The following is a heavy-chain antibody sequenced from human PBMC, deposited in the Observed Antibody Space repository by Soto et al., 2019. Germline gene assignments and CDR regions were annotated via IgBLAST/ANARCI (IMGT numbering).Heavy chain of an antibody. V-gene: IGHV3-23*01. CDR1: GFTFSSYA. J-gene: IGHJ4*02. CDR2: ISGSGGST. Sequence: EVQLLESGGGLVQPGGSLRLSCAASGFTFSSYAMSWVRQAPGKGLEWVSAISGSGGSTYYADSVKGRFTISRDNSKNTLYLQMNSLTAEDTLVYYCAKTRYYDSSGYLPDDYCGQGTLVTVSS. D-gene: IGHD3-22*01. CDR3: AKTRYYDSSGYLPDDY.